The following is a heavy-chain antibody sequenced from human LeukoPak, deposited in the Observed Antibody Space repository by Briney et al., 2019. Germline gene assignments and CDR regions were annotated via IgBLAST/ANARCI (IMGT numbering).Heavy chain of an antibody. CDR1: GGSISSSSYR. V-gene: IGHV4-39*01. D-gene: IGHD3-10*01. CDR2: IYYSGST. J-gene: IGHJ3*02. Sequence: SETLSLTCTVSGGSISSSSYRWGWIRQLPGKGLEWIGSIYYSGSTYYNRSLKSRVTISVDTSKNQFSLTLRSVTATDTAVYYLANHQPPIVRWFGDRSYAFDIWGQGTMVTVSS. CDR3: ANHQPPIVRWFGDRSYAFDI.